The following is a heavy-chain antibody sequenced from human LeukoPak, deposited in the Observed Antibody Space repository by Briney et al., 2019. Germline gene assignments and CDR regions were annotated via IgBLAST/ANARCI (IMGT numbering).Heavy chain of an antibody. D-gene: IGHD3-10*01. CDR2: IYHSGST. CDR1: GGSISSSNW. V-gene: IGHV4-4*02. CDR3: ARESKRMVRGVIITLFDY. Sequence: PSGTLSLTCAVSGGSISSSNWWRWVRQPPGKGLEWIGEIYHSGSTNYNPSLKSRVTISVDKSKNQFSLKLSSVTAADTAVYYCARESKRMVRGVIITLFDYWGQGTLVTVSS. J-gene: IGHJ4*02.